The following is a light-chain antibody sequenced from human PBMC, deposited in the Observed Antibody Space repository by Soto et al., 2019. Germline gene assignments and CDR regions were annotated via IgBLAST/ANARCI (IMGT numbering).Light chain of an antibody. V-gene: IGLV2-8*01. CDR3: SSYAGSNNFVL. Sequence: QSVLTQPPSASGSPGQSVTISCTGTSSDVGDYNYVSWYQHHPGKAPKLMIYEVSKRPSGVPDRFSGSKSGNTASLTVSGLQADDEADYYCSSYAGSNNFVLFGGGTKLTVL. J-gene: IGLJ2*01. CDR1: SSDVGDYNY. CDR2: EVS.